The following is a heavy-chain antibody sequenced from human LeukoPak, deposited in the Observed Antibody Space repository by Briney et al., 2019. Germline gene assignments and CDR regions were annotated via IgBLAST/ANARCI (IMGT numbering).Heavy chain of an antibody. V-gene: IGHV3-21*01. CDR2: ISSSSSYI. Sequence: PGGSLRLSCAASGFTFSSYSMNWVRQAPGKGLEWVSSISSSSSYIYYADSVKGRFTISRDNAKNSLYLQMNSLRAEDTAVYYCARRRPYYDFWSGYYTPYYYYYYMDVWGKGTTVTVSS. CDR1: GFTFSSYS. J-gene: IGHJ6*03. D-gene: IGHD3-3*01. CDR3: ARRRPYYDFWSGYYTPYYYYYYMDV.